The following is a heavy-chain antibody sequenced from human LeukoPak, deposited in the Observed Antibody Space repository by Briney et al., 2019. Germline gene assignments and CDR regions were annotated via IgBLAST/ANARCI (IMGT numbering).Heavy chain of an antibody. Sequence: PGGSLRLSCAASGFTFSSYTMNWVRQAPGKGLQWVSTVSASSDIHYSDSVKGRFTISRDNARNSLYLQMNSLRVDDTAVYYCARGRGTNSGPTLEYWGQGSLVTVSS. J-gene: IGHJ4*02. V-gene: IGHV3-21*04. CDR3: ARGRGTNSGPTLEY. CDR1: GFTFSSYT. CDR2: VSASSDI. D-gene: IGHD6-19*01.